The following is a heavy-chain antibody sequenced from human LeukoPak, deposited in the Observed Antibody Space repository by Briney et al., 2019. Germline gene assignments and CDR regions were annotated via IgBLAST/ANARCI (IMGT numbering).Heavy chain of an antibody. CDR3: ARARYVNSFYAFDI. Sequence: SETLSLTCTVSGGSISSYYWSWIRLPPGKGLEWIGYLSKSGNTNCSPSLKSRVTIFGDTSKNQFFLKLSSVTAADTAVYYCARARYVNSFYAFDIWGQGTLVTVSS. V-gene: IGHV4-59*01. CDR2: LSKSGNT. D-gene: IGHD3-9*01. CDR1: GGSISSYY. J-gene: IGHJ3*02.